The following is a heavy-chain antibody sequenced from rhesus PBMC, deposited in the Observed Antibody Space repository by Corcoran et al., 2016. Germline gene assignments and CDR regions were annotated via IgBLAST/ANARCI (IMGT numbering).Heavy chain of an antibody. D-gene: IGHD5-24*01. J-gene: IGHJ4*01. Sequence: QVTLKESGPALVTPTQTITLTCTFSGFSLSTSGMGVCWIRHPPEKALEWLARFYVDDDKYYSTSLKSRLTISKDTSKRQVVLTMTNMDPVDTATYFCARIVWIGRGQYYFDVWGQGILVTVSS. CDR1: GFSLSTSGMG. CDR2: FYVDDDK. V-gene: IGHV2S1*01. CDR3: ARIVWIGRGQYYFDV.